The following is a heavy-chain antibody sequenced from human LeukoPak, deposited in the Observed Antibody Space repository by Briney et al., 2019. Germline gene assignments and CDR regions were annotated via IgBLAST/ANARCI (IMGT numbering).Heavy chain of an antibody. CDR2: ISGSGGST. CDR1: GFTFDDYG. J-gene: IGHJ3*02. D-gene: IGHD3-22*01. CDR3: AKDFQSLYYDSSGYYHDAFDI. V-gene: IGHV3-23*01. Sequence: PGGSLRLSCAASGFTFDDYGMSWVRQAPGKGLEWVSAISGSGGSTYYADSVKGRFTISRDNSKNTLYLQMNSLRAEDTAVYYCAKDFQSLYYDSSGYYHDAFDIWGQGTMVTVSS.